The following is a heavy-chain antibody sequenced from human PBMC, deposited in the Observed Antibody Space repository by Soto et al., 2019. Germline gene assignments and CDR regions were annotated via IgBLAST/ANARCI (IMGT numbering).Heavy chain of an antibody. CDR3: AKEYCGGDCSYYYYGMDV. Sequence: GGSLRLSCAASGFTFSSYGMHWVRQAPGKGLEWVAVISYDGSNKYYADSVKGRFTISRDNSKNTLYLQMNSLRAEDTAVYYCAKEYCGGDCSYYYYGMDVWGQGTTVTVSS. D-gene: IGHD2-21*02. J-gene: IGHJ6*02. CDR1: GFTFSSYG. CDR2: ISYDGSNK. V-gene: IGHV3-30*18.